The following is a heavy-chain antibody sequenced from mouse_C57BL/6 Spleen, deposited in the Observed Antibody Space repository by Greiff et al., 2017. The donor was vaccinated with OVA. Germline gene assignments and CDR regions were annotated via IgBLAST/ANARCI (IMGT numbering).Heavy chain of an antibody. D-gene: IGHD2-3*01. CDR1: GFTFSSYD. CDR3: TRDLRYGGYDWYFDV. Sequence: EVQVVESGAGLVKPGGSLKLSCAASGFTFSSYDMSWVRQTPEKRLEWVAYISSGGDYINYDDNVKGRFTISRDNARNTLYLQMSSLKSEDTAMYYCTRDLRYGGYDWYFDVWGTGTTVTVAS. CDR2: ISSGGDYI. J-gene: IGHJ1*03. V-gene: IGHV5-9-1*02.